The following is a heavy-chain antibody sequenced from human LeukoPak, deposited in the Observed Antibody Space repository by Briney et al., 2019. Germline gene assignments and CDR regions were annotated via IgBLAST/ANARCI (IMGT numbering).Heavy chain of an antibody. D-gene: IGHD6-6*01. Sequence: PSETLSLTCSVSGGSISSLYWSWIRQPPGKGLEWIGYIYYTGSTNYNPSLKSRVIMFVDMSKNQFSLRLSSVTAAGTAVYYCARHRAYSSSSPFDYWGQGILVTVSS. CDR1: GGSISSLY. V-gene: IGHV4-59*08. CDR2: IYYTGST. CDR3: ARHRAYSSSSPFDY. J-gene: IGHJ4*02.